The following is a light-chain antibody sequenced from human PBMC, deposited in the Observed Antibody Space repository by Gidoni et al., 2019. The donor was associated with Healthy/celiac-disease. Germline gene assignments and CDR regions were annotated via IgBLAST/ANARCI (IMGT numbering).Light chain of an antibody. V-gene: IGKV3-11*01. CDR3: QQRSNWPPFT. J-gene: IGKJ3*01. CDR2: DAS. CDR1: QSVSSY. Sequence: DIVLPHSPAPLSLSPGERATLSCRASQSVSSYLAWYQQKPGQAPRLLIYDASNRATGIPARFSGSGSGTDFTLTISSLEPEDFAVYYCQQRSNWPPFTFGPGTKVDIK.